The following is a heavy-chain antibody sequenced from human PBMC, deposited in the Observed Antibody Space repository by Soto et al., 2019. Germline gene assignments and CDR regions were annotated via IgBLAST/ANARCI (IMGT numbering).Heavy chain of an antibody. Sequence: SGTLSLTSIVSGGSIRSDYWSWSRQSAGKGLEWIGRIYSSGSTNYNPSLKSRVTMSVDTSKNQFSLKLTSVTAADTAVYYGAREPWELLTQSIWVDPWGQG. D-gene: IGHD1-26*01. V-gene: IGHV4-4*07. CDR2: IYSSGST. CDR3: AREPWELLTQSIWVDP. J-gene: IGHJ5*02. CDR1: GGSIRSDY.